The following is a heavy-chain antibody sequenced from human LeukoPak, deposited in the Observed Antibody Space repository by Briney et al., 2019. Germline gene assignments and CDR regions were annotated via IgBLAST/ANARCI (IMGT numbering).Heavy chain of an antibody. Sequence: GGSLRLSCAVSGFHFDDYAMHWVRQAPGRGLEWVSGINWRNGNGIYADSVKGRFTISRNNAKNSLYLQMSSLRADDTALYYCTRRAARWQFDLWGRGTLLTDSS. CDR3: TRRAARWQFDL. CDR1: GFHFDDYA. CDR2: INWRNGNG. J-gene: IGHJ2*01. V-gene: IGHV3-9*01. D-gene: IGHD5-24*01.